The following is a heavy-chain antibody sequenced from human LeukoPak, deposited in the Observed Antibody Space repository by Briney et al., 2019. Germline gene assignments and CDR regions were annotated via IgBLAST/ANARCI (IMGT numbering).Heavy chain of an antibody. V-gene: IGHV1-2*02. CDR1: GYTFTAYY. D-gene: IGHD2-2*01. Sequence: GASVKVSCKASGYTFTAYYLHWVRQAPGQGLEYIGWINSNTGGTNSAQKFQGRLTMTRDTAISTAYMELSSLRSDDTAVYYCAREGLVCSSTGCHYFDSWGQGALVIISS. CDR3: AREGLVCSSTGCHYFDS. CDR2: INSNTGGT. J-gene: IGHJ4*02.